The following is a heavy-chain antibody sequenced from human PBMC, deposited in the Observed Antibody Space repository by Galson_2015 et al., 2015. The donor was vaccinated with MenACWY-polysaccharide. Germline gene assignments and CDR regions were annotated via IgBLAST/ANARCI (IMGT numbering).Heavy chain of an antibody. D-gene: IGHD6-19*01. J-gene: IGHJ6*02. CDR1: GYTFTGYY. V-gene: IGHV1-2*06. Sequence: SVKVSCKASGYTFTGYYMHWVRQAPGQGLEWMGRINPNSGGTNYAQKFQGRVTMTRDTSISTAYMELSRLRSDDTAVYYCANQGGAGAAVVRGGMDVWGQGTTVTVSS. CDR2: INPNSGGT. CDR3: ANQGGAGAAVVRGGMDV.